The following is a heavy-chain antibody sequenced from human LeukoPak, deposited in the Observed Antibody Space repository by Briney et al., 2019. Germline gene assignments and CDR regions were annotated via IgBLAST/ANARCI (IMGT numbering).Heavy chain of an antibody. CDR1: GYTFINYW. J-gene: IGHJ3*02. CDR3: ASYYDSSGSTSGNAFDI. V-gene: IGHV5-51*01. Sequence: GESLKISCEASGYTFINYWIGWVRQMPGKGLEWMGIIYPGDSDTRYSPSFQGQVTISADKSISTAYLQWSSLKASDTAMYYCASYYDSSGSTSGNAFDIWGQGTMVTVSS. D-gene: IGHD3-22*01. CDR2: IYPGDSDT.